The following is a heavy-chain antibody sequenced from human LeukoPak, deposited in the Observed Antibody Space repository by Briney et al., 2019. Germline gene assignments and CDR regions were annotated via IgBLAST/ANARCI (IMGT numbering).Heavy chain of an antibody. CDR1: GDTFSSYA. CDR3: ARVRYSSGWSEGAFDI. Sequence: ASVKVSCKASGDTFSSYAISWVRQAPGQGLEWMGWISAYNGNTNYAQKLQGRVTMTTDTSTSTAYMELRSLRSDDTAVYYCARVRYSSGWSEGAFDIWGQGTMVTVSS. J-gene: IGHJ3*02. D-gene: IGHD6-19*01. V-gene: IGHV1-18*01. CDR2: ISAYNGNT.